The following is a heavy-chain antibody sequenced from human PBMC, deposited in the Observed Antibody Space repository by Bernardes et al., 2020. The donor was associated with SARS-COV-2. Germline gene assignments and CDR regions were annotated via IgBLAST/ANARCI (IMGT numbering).Heavy chain of an antibody. D-gene: IGHD3-16*01. V-gene: IGHV3-49*04. J-gene: IGHJ4*02. Sequence: GWSLRLSCTASGFRFGDYAMSWVRQAPGKGLEWLGFIRNKAYGGTTQYAASVRGRFTISRDNSKNTLFLQMNSLRAEDTAVYSCARDRGGGHYLDYWGQGIPVTVSS. CDR1: GFRFGDYA. CDR3: ARDRGGGHYLDY. CDR2: IRNKAYGGTT.